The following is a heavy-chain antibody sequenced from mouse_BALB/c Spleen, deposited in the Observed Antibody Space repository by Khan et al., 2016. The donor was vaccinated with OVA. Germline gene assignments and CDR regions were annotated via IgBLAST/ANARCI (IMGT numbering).Heavy chain of an antibody. CDR2: INPSTGYT. J-gene: IGHJ2*01. CDR3: ARRGLRWDFDY. Sequence: VQLHQSGAELAKPGASVKMSCKASGYTFINYWILWVKQRPGQGLEWIGYINPSTGYTEYNQNFKDKATLTADKSSSTAYMQLSSLTSEDSAVYYGARRGLRWDFDYWGQGTTLTVSS. V-gene: IGHV1-7*01. D-gene: IGHD1-1*01. CDR1: GYTFINYW.